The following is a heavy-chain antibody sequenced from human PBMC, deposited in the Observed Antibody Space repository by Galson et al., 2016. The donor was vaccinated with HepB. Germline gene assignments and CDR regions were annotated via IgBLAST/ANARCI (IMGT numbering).Heavy chain of an antibody. CDR3: ARARDSYGHAFDI. J-gene: IGHJ3*02. D-gene: IGHD5-18*01. CDR2: ISVSSSYI. CDR1: GFTFNKYY. Sequence: SLRLSCAASGFTFNKYYMHWVRQAPGKALQWVSSISVSSSYIYYADSVKGRFTISRDNAKNSLYLQMNTLRAEDTAVYYCARARDSYGHAFDIWGQGTMVTVSS. V-gene: IGHV3-21*01.